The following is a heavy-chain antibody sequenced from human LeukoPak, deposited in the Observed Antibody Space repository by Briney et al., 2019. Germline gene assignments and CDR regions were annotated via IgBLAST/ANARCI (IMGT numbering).Heavy chain of an antibody. Sequence: SVKVSCKASGGTFSSYAISWVRQAPGQGLEWMGRIIPIFGTANYAQKFQGRVTITTGESTSTAYMELSSLRSEDTAVYYCARFGALFGSSPKYYYMDVWGKGTTVTVSS. CDR1: GGTFSSYA. V-gene: IGHV1-69*05. CDR2: IIPIFGTA. D-gene: IGHD6-6*01. J-gene: IGHJ6*03. CDR3: ARFGALFGSSPKYYYMDV.